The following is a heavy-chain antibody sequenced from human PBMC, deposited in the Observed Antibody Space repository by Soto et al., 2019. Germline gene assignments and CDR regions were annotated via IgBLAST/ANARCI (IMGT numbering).Heavy chain of an antibody. J-gene: IGHJ4*02. CDR3: ARDGSSGWYAHFDS. Sequence: PXGSLRLSCAASGFTFSSYATHWVRQAPGKGLEWVAVISYDGSNKYYADSVRGRFTIPRDNSKNTLYLQMNSLRAEDTAVYYCARDGSSGWYAHFDSWGQGSLVTVSS. CDR1: GFTFSSYA. D-gene: IGHD6-19*01. CDR2: ISYDGSNK. V-gene: IGHV3-30-3*01.